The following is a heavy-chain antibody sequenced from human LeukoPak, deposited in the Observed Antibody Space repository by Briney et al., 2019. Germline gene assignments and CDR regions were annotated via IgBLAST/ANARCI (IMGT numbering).Heavy chain of an antibody. CDR2: INPSGGST. CDR1: GYTFTSYY. D-gene: IGHD4-17*01. V-gene: IGHV1-46*01. CDR3: ARDHGDYGQRRYYFDY. J-gene: IGHJ4*02. Sequence: ASVKVSCKASGYTFTSYYMHWVRQAPGQGLEWMGIINPSGGSTSYAQKFQGRVTMTRDTSTSTVYMELSSLRSEDTAVYYCARDHGDYGQRRYYFDYWGQGTLVTVSS.